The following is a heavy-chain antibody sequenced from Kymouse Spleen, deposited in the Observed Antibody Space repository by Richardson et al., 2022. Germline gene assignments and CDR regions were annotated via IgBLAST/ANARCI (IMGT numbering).Heavy chain of an antibody. CDR1: GFTFSSYG. CDR3: ARERRMLPFDY. J-gene: IGHJ4*02. V-gene: IGHV3-33*01. Sequence: QVQLVESGGGVVQPGRSLRLSCAASGFTFSSYGMHWVRQAPGKGLEWVAVIWYDGSNKYYADSVKGRFTISRDNSKNTLYLQMNSLRAEDTAVYYCARERRMLPFDYWGQGTLVTVSS. CDR2: IWYDGSNK. D-gene: IGHD2-15*01,IGHD2-2*02,IGHD2-8*01.